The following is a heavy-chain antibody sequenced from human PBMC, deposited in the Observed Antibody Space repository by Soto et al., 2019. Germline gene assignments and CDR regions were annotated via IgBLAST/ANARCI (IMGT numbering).Heavy chain of an antibody. CDR1: GGPMTSGDQY. V-gene: IGHV4-31*03. CDR2: INHRGSL. J-gene: IGHJ6*02. CDR3: ARELPQRQGRNMDV. D-gene: IGHD1-1*01. Sequence: SETLSLTCTVTGGPMTSGDQYWTWIRHRPGEGLEWFGYINHRGSLYYNPSLKSRVSMSVDTSKNQFSLNLNSVTAADTAVYYCARELPQRQGRNMDVWGQGTTVTVSS.